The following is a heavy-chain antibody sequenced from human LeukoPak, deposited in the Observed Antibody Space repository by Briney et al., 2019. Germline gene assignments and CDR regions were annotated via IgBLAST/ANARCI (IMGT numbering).Heavy chain of an antibody. CDR2: VYYSGST. J-gene: IGHJ4*02. V-gene: IGHV4-39*01. D-gene: IGHD6-19*01. CDR1: GGSISSSSYY. Sequence: SENLSLTSCGSGGSISSSSYYWGWIRQPPGKGLELIASVYYSGSTYYNPSLESRVTISVDTPKNQFSLKLSSVTAADYAVSYCVRSYSSGWYPKHWGQGTLVTVSS. CDR3: VRSYSSGWYPKH.